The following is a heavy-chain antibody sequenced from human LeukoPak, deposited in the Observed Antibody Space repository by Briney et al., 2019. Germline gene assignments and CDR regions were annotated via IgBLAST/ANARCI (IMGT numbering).Heavy chain of an antibody. Sequence: SVKVSCKASGFTFTSSAVQWVRQARGQRLEWIGWIVVGSGNTNYAQKFQERVTITRDMSTSTAYMELSSLRSEDTAVYYCAREAAGGYYGMDVWGQGTTVTVSS. V-gene: IGHV1-58*01. CDR1: GFTFTSSA. J-gene: IGHJ6*02. CDR2: IVVGSGNT. D-gene: IGHD1-14*01. CDR3: AREAAGGYYGMDV.